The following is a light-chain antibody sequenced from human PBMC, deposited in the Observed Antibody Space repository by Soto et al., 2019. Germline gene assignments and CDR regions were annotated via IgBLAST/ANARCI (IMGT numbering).Light chain of an antibody. CDR3: QSYASSLSGYV. V-gene: IGLV1-40*01. J-gene: IGLJ1*01. CDR1: SSNIGAGYD. CDR2: GNS. Sequence: QSVLTQPPSVSGARGQRVTISWTGCSSNIGAGYDVHWYQQLPGTAPKLLIYGNSNRPSGVPDRFSGSKSGTSASLAITGLQAEDEADYYCQSYASSLSGYVFGTGTKVTVL.